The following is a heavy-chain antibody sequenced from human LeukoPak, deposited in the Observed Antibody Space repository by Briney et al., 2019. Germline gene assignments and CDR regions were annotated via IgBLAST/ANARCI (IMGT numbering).Heavy chain of an antibody. CDR1: GFTFSSYA. V-gene: IGHV3-23*01. CDR2: ISGSGGST. Sequence: PGASLRLSCAASGFTFSSYAMSWVRQAPGKGLEWVSAISGSGGSTYYADSVKGRFTISRDNSKNTLYLQMNSLRAEDTAVYYCARVSSVAGTDFDYWGQGTLVTVSS. D-gene: IGHD6-19*01. J-gene: IGHJ4*02. CDR3: ARVSSVAGTDFDY.